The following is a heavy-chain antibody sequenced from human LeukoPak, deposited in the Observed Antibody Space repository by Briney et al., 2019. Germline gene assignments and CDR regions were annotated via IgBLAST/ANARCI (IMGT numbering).Heavy chain of an antibody. Sequence: GGSLILSCAASGFTFSSYGMHWVRQAPGKGLEWVAAIWYDGSIQYYADSVKGRFTISRDNSKNTLYLQMDSLRAEDTAVYYCARAGYCSGGSCYGSDYWGQGTLVSVSS. CDR1: GFTFSSYG. D-gene: IGHD2-15*01. V-gene: IGHV3-33*01. CDR2: IWYDGSIQ. J-gene: IGHJ4*02. CDR3: ARAGYCSGGSCYGSDY.